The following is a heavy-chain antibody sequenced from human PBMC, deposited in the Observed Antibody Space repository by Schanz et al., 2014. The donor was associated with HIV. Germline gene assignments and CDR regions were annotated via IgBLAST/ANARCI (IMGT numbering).Heavy chain of an antibody. CDR1: GYTFTGYY. V-gene: IGHV1-2*02. CDR3: ARDTNFVLDV. J-gene: IGHJ6*02. Sequence: QVQLVQSGAAVKKPGASVKVSCKASGYTFTGYYMHWVRQAPGQGLEWMGWINPSSGATNYAQKFQGRVTITADESTSTAYMELSGLRSEDTAVYYCARDTNFVLDVWGQGTTVTVSS. CDR2: INPSSGAT. D-gene: IGHD2-8*01.